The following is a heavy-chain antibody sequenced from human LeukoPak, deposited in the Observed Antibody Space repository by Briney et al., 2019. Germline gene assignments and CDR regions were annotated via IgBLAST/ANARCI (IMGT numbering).Heavy chain of an antibody. CDR1: GYTFTGYG. CDR2: ISAYNGDT. V-gene: IGHV1-18*01. D-gene: IGHD3-22*01. J-gene: IGHJ4*02. CDR3: AREPDYYDSSGYYYELYY. Sequence: ASVKVSCKASGYTFTGYGISWVRQAPGQGVGWMGWISAYNGDTTYAQKLQGRVTTTTNTSTRTAYMELTSLRSDDTAVYYCAREPDYYDSSGYYYELYYWGQGTLVTVSS.